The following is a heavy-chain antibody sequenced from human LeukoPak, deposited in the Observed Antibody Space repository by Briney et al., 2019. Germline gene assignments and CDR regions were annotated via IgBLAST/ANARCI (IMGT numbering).Heavy chain of an antibody. D-gene: IGHD2-2*01. CDR3: ARGDQLLSTFFDY. CDR2: IKHSGST. V-gene: IGHV4-34*01. J-gene: IGHJ4*02. Sequence: PSETLSLTCAVYGGSFSGYYWSWIRQPPGKGLEWIGEIKHSGSTNYNPSLKSRVTISVDTSKNQFSLKLSSVTAADTAVYYCARGDQLLSTFFDYWGQGTLVTVSS. CDR1: GGSFSGYY.